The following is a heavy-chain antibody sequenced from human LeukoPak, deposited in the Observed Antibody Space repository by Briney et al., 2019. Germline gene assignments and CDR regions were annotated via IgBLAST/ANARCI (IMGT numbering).Heavy chain of an antibody. V-gene: IGHV3-53*01. D-gene: IGHD3-10*01. CDR1: GFTVSSNY. CDR2: IYSGGST. J-gene: IGHJ6*02. CDR3: ARDSVAHGSEIYYYYGMDV. Sequence: PGGSLRLSCAASGFTVSSNYMSRVRQAPGKGLEWVSVIYSGGSTYYADSVKGRFTISRDNSKNTLYLQMNSLRAEDTAVYYCARDSVAHGSEIYYYYGMDVWGQGTTVTVSS.